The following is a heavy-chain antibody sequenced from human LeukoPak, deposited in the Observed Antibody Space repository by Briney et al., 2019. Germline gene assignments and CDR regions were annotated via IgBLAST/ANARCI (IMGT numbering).Heavy chain of an antibody. CDR1: GFTFSNYA. Sequence: GGSLRLSCVASGFTFSNYAMSWVRQAPGKGLEWVSGISGSGDSTYYADSVKGPFTMSRDKFKNTVYLQMNSLRAEDTAMYYCAKCGFGDFPRNWYFDPWGRGTLVTVSS. V-gene: IGHV3-23*01. J-gene: IGHJ2*01. D-gene: IGHD3-10*01. CDR2: ISGSGDST. CDR3: AKCGFGDFPRNWYFDP.